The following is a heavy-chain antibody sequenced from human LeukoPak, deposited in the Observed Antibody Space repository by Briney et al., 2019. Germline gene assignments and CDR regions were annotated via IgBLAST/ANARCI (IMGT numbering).Heavy chain of an antibody. Sequence: PGGSLRLSCAASGFTFSSYSMNWVRQAPGKGLEWVSSISSSSSYIYYADSVKGRFTISRDNAKNSLYLQMNSLRAEDTAVYYCARDMDYYGSGSYYNSPDYWGQGTLVAVSS. CDR1: GFTFSSYS. J-gene: IGHJ4*02. D-gene: IGHD3-10*01. CDR3: ARDMDYYGSGSYYNSPDY. V-gene: IGHV3-21*01. CDR2: ISSSSSYI.